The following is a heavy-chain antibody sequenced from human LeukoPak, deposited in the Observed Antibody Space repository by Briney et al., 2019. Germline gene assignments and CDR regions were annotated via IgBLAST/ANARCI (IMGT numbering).Heavy chain of an antibody. Sequence: PSETLSLTCAVSGVSISSSDWWAWVRQPPGKGLEWIGEIYHSGTTNYNPSLNSRVTISVDKSKNQFSLKLTSVTAADTAVYYCARDSRMDSSLSKIDYWGQGTLVTVSS. V-gene: IGHV4-4*02. CDR1: GVSISSSDW. J-gene: IGHJ4*02. D-gene: IGHD6-13*01. CDR2: IYHSGTT. CDR3: ARDSRMDSSLSKIDY.